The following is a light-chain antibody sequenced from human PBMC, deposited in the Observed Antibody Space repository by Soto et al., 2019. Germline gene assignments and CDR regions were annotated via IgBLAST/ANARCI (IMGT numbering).Light chain of an antibody. CDR3: SSYTSSSTF. CDR1: SSDVGGYNY. CDR2: EVS. V-gene: IGLV2-14*01. Sequence: QSALTQPASVSGSPGQSITIACTVTSSDVGGYNYVSWYQQHPGKAPKLMIYEVSNRPSGDSNRFSGSKSGNTASLTISGLQAEDEADYYCSSYTSSSTFFGTGTKVTVL. J-gene: IGLJ1*01.